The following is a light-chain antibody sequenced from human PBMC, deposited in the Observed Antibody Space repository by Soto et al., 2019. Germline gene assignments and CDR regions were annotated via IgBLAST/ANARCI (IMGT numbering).Light chain of an antibody. CDR1: QSISSW. CDR2: DAS. J-gene: IGKJ5*01. V-gene: IGKV1-5*01. CDR3: QQYNSYSIT. Sequence: DIQMTQSPSTLSASVGDRVTITCRASQSISSWLAWYQQKPGKAPKLLIYDASSLESGVPSRFSGSGTGTKFTLPISSLQPDDFATYYSQQYNSYSITFGQGTRLEIK.